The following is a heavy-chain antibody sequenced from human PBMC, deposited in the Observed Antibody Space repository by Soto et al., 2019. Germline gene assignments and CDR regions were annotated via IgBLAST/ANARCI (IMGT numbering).Heavy chain of an antibody. CDR2: INPNSGGT. CDR1: GYTFTGYY. Sequence: APVKVSCKASGYTFTGYYMHWVRQAPGQGLEWMGWINPNSGGTNYAQKFQGWVTMTRDTSISTAYMELSRLRSDDTAVYYCARSPLXGWYAFGFHYYYYGMDVWGQGTTVTVSS. V-gene: IGHV1-2*04. D-gene: IGHD6-19*01. CDR3: ARSPLXGWYAFGFHYYYYGMDV. J-gene: IGHJ6*01.